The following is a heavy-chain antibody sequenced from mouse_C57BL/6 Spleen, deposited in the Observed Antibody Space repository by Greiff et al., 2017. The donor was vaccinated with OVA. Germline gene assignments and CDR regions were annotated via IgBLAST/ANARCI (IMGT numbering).Heavy chain of an antibody. CDR1: GYTFTSYW. CDR3: ARSGSSYEAWFAY. CDR2: IDPSDSYT. Sequence: VQLQQPGAELVKPGASVKLSCKASGYTFTSYWMQWVKQRPGQGLEWIGEIDPSDSYTNYNQKFKGKATLTVDTSSSTAYMQLSSLTSEDSAVYYCARSGSSYEAWFAYWGQGTLVTVSA. V-gene: IGHV1-50*01. J-gene: IGHJ3*01. D-gene: IGHD1-1*01.